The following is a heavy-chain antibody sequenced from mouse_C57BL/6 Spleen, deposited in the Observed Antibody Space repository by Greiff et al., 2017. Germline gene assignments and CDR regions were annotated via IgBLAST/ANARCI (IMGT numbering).Heavy chain of an antibody. Sequence: QVQLQQPGAELVMPGASVKLSCKASGYTFTSYWMHWVKQRPGQGLEWIGAIDPSDSYPNYNQKFKGKSTLTVDKSSSTADMQLSSLTSEDSAVYYCVRGGTGFAYWGQGTLVTVSA. CDR1: GYTFTSYW. CDR3: VRGGTGFAY. J-gene: IGHJ3*01. D-gene: IGHD2-14*01. V-gene: IGHV1-69*01. CDR2: IDPSDSYP.